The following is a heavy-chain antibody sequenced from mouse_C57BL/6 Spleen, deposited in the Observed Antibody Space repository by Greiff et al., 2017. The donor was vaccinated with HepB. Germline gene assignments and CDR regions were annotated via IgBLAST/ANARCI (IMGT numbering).Heavy chain of an antibody. D-gene: IGHD2-4*01. V-gene: IGHV1-82*01. J-gene: IGHJ4*01. CDR1: GYAFSSSW. CDR2: IYPGDGDT. CDR3: ARSGDYEGYAMDY. Sequence: VQLQQSGPELVKPGASVKISCKASGYAFSSSWMNWVKQRPAKGLEWIGRIYPGDGDTNYNGKFKGKATLTADKSSSTAYMQLSSLTSEDSAVYVCARSGDYEGYAMDYWGQGTSVTVSS.